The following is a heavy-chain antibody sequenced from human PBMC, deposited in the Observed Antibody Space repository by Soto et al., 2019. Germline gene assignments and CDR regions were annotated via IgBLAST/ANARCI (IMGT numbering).Heavy chain of an antibody. D-gene: IGHD2-15*01. CDR3: ARHKSGSDWLDP. CDR2: MFYSGAT. Sequence: SETLSLTCTVSGGSISYISYCWGWIRQPPGKGLQWIGCMFYSGATYYNPSLKNRVTLSVATSNNEFSLKLVSVTAPDTAVYYCARHKSGSDWLDPWGQGTLVTVSS. V-gene: IGHV4-39*01. CDR1: GGSISYISYC. J-gene: IGHJ5*02.